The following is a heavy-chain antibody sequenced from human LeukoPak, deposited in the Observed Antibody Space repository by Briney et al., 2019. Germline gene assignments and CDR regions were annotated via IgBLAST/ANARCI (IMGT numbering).Heavy chain of an antibody. CDR3: ARGVVVITGGDY. V-gene: IGHV4-61*02. CDR1: GVSISSGSYY. J-gene: IGHJ4*02. D-gene: IGHD3-22*01. Sequence: PSQTLSLTCTVSGVSISSGSYYWSWIRQPAGKGLEWSGRVHTSGSTNYNSSLKSRVTISVDTSKNQFSLKLSSVTAADTAVYYCARGVVVITGGDYWGQGTLVTVSS. CDR2: VHTSGST.